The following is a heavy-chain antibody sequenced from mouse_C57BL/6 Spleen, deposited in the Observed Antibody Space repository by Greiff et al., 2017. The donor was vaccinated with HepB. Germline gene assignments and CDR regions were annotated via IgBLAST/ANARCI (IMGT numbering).Heavy chain of an antibody. V-gene: IGHV1-64*01. J-gene: IGHJ2*01. CDR1: GYTFTSYW. D-gene: IGHD1-1*01. Sequence: VQLQQPGAELVKPGASVKLSCKASGYTFTSYWMHWVKQRPGQGLEWIGMIHPNSGSTNYNEKFKSKATLTVDKSSSTAYMQLSSLTSEDSAVYYCARNGYYGTPNYWGQGTTLTVSS. CDR2: IHPNSGST. CDR3: ARNGYYGTPNY.